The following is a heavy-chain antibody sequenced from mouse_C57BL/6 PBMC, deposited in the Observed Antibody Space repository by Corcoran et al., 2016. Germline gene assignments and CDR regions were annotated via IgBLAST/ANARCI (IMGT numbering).Heavy chain of an antibody. CDR3: ARVDDYAVFDY. D-gene: IGHD2-4*01. Sequence: DVQLQESGHGLVKPSQSLSLTCSVTGYSITSGYYWNWIRQFPGNKLEWMGYISYDGSNNYNPSLKNRISITRDTSKNQFFLKLNSVTTEDTATYYCARVDDYAVFDYWGQGTTLTVSS. CDR1: GYSITSGYY. J-gene: IGHJ2*01. CDR2: ISYDGSN. V-gene: IGHV3-6*01.